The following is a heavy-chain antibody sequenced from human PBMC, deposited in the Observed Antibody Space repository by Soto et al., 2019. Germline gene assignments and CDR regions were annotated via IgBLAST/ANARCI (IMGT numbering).Heavy chain of an antibody. D-gene: IGHD3-16*01. CDR3: VRVLGELYYFDY. CDR2: IRNKANSYTT. V-gene: IGHV3-72*01. Sequence: EVQLVESGGGLVQPGGSLRLSCAASGFTFSDHYMDWVRQAPGKGLEWVGRIRNKANSYTTEYAASVKGRFTISRDDSKNSLYLQINSLKVEDTAVYYCVRVLGELYYFDYWGQGTLVTVSS. J-gene: IGHJ4*02. CDR1: GFTFSDHY.